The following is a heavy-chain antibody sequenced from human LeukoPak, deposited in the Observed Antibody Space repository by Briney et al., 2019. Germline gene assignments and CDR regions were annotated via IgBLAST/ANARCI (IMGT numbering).Heavy chain of an antibody. V-gene: IGHV3-23*01. J-gene: IGHJ4*02. CDR2: ISGSGGST. D-gene: IGHD2-2*01. Sequence: GGSLRLSCAASGFTFSSYAMSWVRQAPGKGLEWVSAISGSGGSTYYADSVKGRFTISRDNSKNTLYLQMNSLRAGDTAVYYCAKDEDCSSTSCSHDYWGQGTLVTVSS. CDR3: AKDEDCSSTSCSHDY. CDR1: GFTFSSYA.